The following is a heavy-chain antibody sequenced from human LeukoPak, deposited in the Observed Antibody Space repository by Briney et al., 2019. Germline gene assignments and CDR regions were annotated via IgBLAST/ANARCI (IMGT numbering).Heavy chain of an antibody. Sequence: WIRQPPGKGLEWVANIKQDGSEKYYVDSVKGRFTISRDNAKNSLYLQMNSLRAEDTAVYYCARARLYDSIDYWGQGTLVTVSS. J-gene: IGHJ4*02. V-gene: IGHV3-7*01. CDR2: IKQDGSEK. D-gene: IGHD3-16*01. CDR3: ARARLYDSIDY.